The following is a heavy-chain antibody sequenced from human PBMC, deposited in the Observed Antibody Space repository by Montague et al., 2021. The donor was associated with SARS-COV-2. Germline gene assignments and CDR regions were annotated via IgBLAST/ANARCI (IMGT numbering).Heavy chain of an antibody. Sequence: SETLSLTCTVSGGPMSDHYWAWIRQPPGKGLEWLAYIYYSGGINSNASLKSRVSMSVDTSKNQFSLKLTSVTAADTAVYYCARAVSVRRAVNWFDPWGQGTLVIVSS. CDR2: IYYSGGI. D-gene: IGHD3-10*01. V-gene: IGHV4-59*11. CDR3: ARAVSVRRAVNWFDP. J-gene: IGHJ5*02. CDR1: GGPMSDHY.